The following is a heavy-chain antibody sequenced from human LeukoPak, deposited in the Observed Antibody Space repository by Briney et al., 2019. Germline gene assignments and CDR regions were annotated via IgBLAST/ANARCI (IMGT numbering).Heavy chain of an antibody. Sequence: GGSLRLSCAASGFTFSSYSMNCVRQAPGKGLEWVSYISSSSSTIDEAASMKDRFTMARATSKNTLSLKMNSLRAEDTAVYYRARNFGRGYRYGHTFDYWGQGSLVTASS. V-gene: IGHV3-48*01. D-gene: IGHD5-18*01. CDR3: ARNFGRGYRYGHTFDY. J-gene: IGHJ4*02. CDR1: GFTFSSYS. CDR2: ISSSSSTI.